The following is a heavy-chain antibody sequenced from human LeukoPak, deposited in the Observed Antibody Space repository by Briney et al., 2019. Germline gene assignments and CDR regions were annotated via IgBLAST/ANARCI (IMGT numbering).Heavy chain of an antibody. CDR3: ASGVTDDYYYYGMDV. J-gene: IGHJ6*02. Sequence: SETLSLTCTVSGGSISSYYWSWIRQPPGKGLGWIGYIYYSGSTNYNPSLKSRVTISVDTSKNQFSLKLSSVAAADTAVYYCASGVTDDYYYYGMDVWGQGTTVTVSS. D-gene: IGHD4-23*01. V-gene: IGHV4-59*01. CDR2: IYYSGST. CDR1: GGSISSYY.